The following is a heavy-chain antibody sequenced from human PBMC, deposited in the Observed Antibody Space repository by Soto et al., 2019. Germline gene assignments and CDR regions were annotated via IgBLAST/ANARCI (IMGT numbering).Heavy chain of an antibody. CDR2: ISYDGSNK. CDR3: ARDGGGSLYYYYGMDV. J-gene: IGHJ6*02. D-gene: IGHD3-16*01. CDR1: GFTFSSYA. Sequence: GGSLRLSCAASGFTFSSYAMHWVRQAPGKGLEWVAVISYDGSNKYYADSVKGRFTISRDNSKNTLYLQMNSLRAEDTAVYYCARDGGGSLYYYYGMDVWGQGTTVTVSS. V-gene: IGHV3-30-3*01.